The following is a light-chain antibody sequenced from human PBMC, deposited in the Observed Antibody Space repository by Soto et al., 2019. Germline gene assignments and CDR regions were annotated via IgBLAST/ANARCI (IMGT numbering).Light chain of an antibody. CDR1: PTSTN. CDR2: AAY. CDR3: QQYGSSPPWT. J-gene: IGKJ1*01. V-gene: IGKV3-20*01. Sequence: VGTQSQASLSVSPGDRLTHSCRPVPTSTNLAWHQTRPGQAPRLLIYAAYSMATGIPDRFSGSGSGTDFTLTIRQLEPEDFAVYHCQQYGSSPPWTFGKGPKVDI.